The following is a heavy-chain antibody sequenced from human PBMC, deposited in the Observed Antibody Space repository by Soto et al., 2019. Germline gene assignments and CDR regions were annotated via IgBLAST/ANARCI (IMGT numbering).Heavy chain of an antibody. CDR3: AKGGFFFYYGMYV. D-gene: IGHD1-26*01. J-gene: IGHJ6*02. V-gene: IGHV3-23*01. Sequence: EVQVLESGGGLEQPGVSLRLSCAASGFTFSTYAMSWVRQAPGKGLEWVSSISGSGGRTHYAESVKGRFTISRDNSENTLYLYMDSLRAEDTAAYYCAKGGFFFYYGMYVWGQGTTVTVSS. CDR1: GFTFSTYA. CDR2: ISGSGGRT.